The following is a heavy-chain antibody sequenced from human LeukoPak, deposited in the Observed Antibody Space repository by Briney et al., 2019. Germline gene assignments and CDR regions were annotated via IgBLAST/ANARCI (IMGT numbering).Heavy chain of an antibody. CDR3: AKSLQQLVHGPNSYGMDV. J-gene: IGHJ6*02. D-gene: IGHD6-6*01. Sequence: SETLSLTCTVSGGSISSYYWSWIRQPAGKGLEWIGRIYTSGSTNYNPSLKSRVTMSVDTSKNQFSPRLSSVTAADTAVYYCAKSLQQLVHGPNSYGMDVWAKGPRSPSP. CDR1: GGSISSYY. V-gene: IGHV4-4*07. CDR2: IYTSGST.